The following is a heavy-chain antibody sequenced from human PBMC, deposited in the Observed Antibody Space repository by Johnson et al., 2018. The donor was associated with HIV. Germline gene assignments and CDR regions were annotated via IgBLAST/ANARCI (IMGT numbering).Heavy chain of an antibody. Sequence: QVQLVESGGGVVQPGGSLRLSCAASGFTFSSYGMHWVRQAPGKGLEWVAFIRYDGSNKYYADSVKGRFTISRDNSKNTLYLQMNSLRAEDTAVYYCAKDRSGPNRDAFDSWGQGTMVTVSS. V-gene: IGHV3-30*02. D-gene: IGHD2-15*01. CDR3: AKDRSGPNRDAFDS. CDR1: GFTFSSYG. CDR2: IRYDGSNK. J-gene: IGHJ3*02.